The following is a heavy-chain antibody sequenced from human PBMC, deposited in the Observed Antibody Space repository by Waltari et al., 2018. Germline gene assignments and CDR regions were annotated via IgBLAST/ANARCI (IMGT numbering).Heavy chain of an antibody. D-gene: IGHD3-16*02. CDR2: IYYSGST. CDR3: ARDDGVIGY. Sequence: QVQLQESGPGLVKPSETLSLTCTVSGGSISSYYWSWIRQPPGKGLEWIGYIYYSGSTNYNPSLKSRVTISVDTSKNQFSLKLSSVTAADTAVYYCARDDGVIGYWGQGTLVTVSS. CDR1: GGSISSYY. V-gene: IGHV4-59*12. J-gene: IGHJ4*02.